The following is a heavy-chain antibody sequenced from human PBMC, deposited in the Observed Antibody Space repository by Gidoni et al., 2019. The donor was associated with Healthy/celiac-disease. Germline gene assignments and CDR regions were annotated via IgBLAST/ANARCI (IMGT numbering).Heavy chain of an antibody. D-gene: IGHD3-3*01. V-gene: IGHV3-30*18. J-gene: IGHJ4*02. CDR3: AKDGPRYYDFWSGSRYYFDY. CDR1: GFPFSSYG. CDR2: ISYDGGNK. Sequence: QVQLVESGGGVVQPGRCLRLSFAASGFPFSSYGMPWFRQAPGKGLEWVAVISYDGGNKYYADAVKGRFTISRDNSKNTLYLQMNSLRAEDTAVYYCAKDGPRYYDFWSGSRYYFDYWGQGTLVTVSS.